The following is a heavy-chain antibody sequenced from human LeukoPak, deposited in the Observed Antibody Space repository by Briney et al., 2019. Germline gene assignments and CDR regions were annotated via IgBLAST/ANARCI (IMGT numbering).Heavy chain of an antibody. CDR2: IIPIFGTA. CDR3: ASRKIPGGSGSYLPTYNWFDP. J-gene: IGHJ5*02. Sequence: GASVKVSCKASGGTFSSYAISWVRQAPGQGLEWMGGIIPIFGTANYAQKFQGRVTITADESTSTAYMELSSLRSEDTAVYYCASRKIPGGSGSYLPTYNWFDPWGQGTLVTVSS. CDR1: GGTFSSYA. D-gene: IGHD3-10*01. V-gene: IGHV1-69*01.